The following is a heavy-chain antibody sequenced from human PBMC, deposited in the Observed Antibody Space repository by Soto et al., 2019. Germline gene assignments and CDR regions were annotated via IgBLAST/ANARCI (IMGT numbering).Heavy chain of an antibody. CDR3: ARDLSNSPDYFDS. Sequence: SETLSLTCTVSGDSISGYYWTWIRQPPGKGLEWVGYIYYSGRTNYNPSLNSRLTISLDTSENQFSLKLTSVSAADTAVYYCARDLSNSPDYFDSWGQGTLVTVSS. V-gene: IGHV4-30-4*01. CDR1: GDSISGYY. CDR2: IYYSGRT. D-gene: IGHD6-6*01. J-gene: IGHJ4*02.